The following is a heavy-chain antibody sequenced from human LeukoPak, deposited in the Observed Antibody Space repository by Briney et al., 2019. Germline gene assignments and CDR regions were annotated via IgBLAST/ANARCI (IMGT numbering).Heavy chain of an antibody. CDR3: ARDPPSRLGHYYYYMDV. CDR1: GGTFSSYA. J-gene: IGHJ6*03. CDR2: IIPIFGTA. V-gene: IGHV1-69*13. D-gene: IGHD7-27*01. Sequence: ASVKVSCKASGGTFSSYAISWVRQAPGQGLEWMGGIIPIFGTANYAQKFQGRVTITADESTSTAYMELSSLRSEDTAVYYCARDPPSRLGHYYYYMDVWGKGTTVTVSS.